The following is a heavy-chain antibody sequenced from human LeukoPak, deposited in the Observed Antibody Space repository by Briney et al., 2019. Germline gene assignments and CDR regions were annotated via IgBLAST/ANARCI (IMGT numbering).Heavy chain of an antibody. CDR1: GYTFTSYD. D-gene: IGHD1-14*01. CDR2: MNPNSGNT. V-gene: IGHV1-8*01. Sequence: ASVKVSCKASGYTFTSYDINWVRQATGQGLEWMGWMNPNSGNTGYAQKFQGRVTMTRNTSISTAYMGLSSLRSEDTAVYYCARHRRSNNWFDPWGQGTLVTVSS. CDR3: ARHRRSNNWFDP. J-gene: IGHJ5*02.